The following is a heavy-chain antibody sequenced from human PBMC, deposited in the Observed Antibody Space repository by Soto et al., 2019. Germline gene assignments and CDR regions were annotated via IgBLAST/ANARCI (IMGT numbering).Heavy chain of an antibody. CDR1: GLTFSTYW. CDR2: INSDGSST. Sequence: GGSLRLSCAASGLTFSTYWMPGVRQAPGKGLVWVSRINSDGSSTSYADSVKGRFTISRDNAKNTRYLQMNSLRAEDTAVYYCSRDYDFWSGYYHDAFDIWGQGTMVTVSS. D-gene: IGHD3-3*01. CDR3: SRDYDFWSGYYHDAFDI. V-gene: IGHV3-74*01. J-gene: IGHJ3*02.